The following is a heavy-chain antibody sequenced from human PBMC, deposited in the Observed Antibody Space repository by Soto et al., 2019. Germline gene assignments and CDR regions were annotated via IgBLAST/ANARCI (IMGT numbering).Heavy chain of an antibody. V-gene: IGHV5-10-1*01. CDR2: IDPSDSYT. CDR3: AREGSLEYSSSSSGYYYYYYGMDV. CDR1: GYSFTSYW. D-gene: IGHD6-6*01. J-gene: IGHJ6*02. Sequence: PGESLKISCKGSGYSFTSYWISWVRQMPGKGLEWMGRIDPSDSYTNYSPFFQGHVTISADKSISTAYLQWSSLKASDTAMYYCAREGSLEYSSSSSGYYYYYYGMDVWGQGTTVTVSS.